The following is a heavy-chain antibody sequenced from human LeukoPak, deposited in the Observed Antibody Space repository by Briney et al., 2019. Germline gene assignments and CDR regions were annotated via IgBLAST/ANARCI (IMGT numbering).Heavy chain of an antibody. CDR2: IYTSGST. CDR3: ARDMFYHSSGYSDAFDF. V-gene: IGHV4-61*02. CDR1: GGSISSGSYY. Sequence: SQTLSLTCTVSGGSISSGSYYWSWIRQPAGKGLEWIGRIYTSGSTNYNPSLKSRVTISVDTSKNQFSLNLTSVTAADTAVYYCARDMFYHSSGYSDAFDFWGQGTKVTVSS. J-gene: IGHJ3*01. D-gene: IGHD3-22*01.